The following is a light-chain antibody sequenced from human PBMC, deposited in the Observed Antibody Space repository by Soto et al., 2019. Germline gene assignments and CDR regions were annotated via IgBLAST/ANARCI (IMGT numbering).Light chain of an antibody. CDR3: QQYDILPL. CDR1: QDISNY. Sequence: DIEMTQSPSSLSASVGDRVTITCQTSQDISNYLNWYQQKPGKAPKLLIYDPSNLETGVPSRFSGSGSGTEFTFTISSLQPEDFATYYCQQYDILPLFGQGTKVDIK. V-gene: IGKV1-33*01. J-gene: IGKJ2*01. CDR2: DPS.